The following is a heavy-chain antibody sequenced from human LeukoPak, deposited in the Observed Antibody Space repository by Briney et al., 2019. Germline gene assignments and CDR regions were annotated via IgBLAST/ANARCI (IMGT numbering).Heavy chain of an antibody. V-gene: IGHV3-66*01. Sequence: GGSLRLSCAASGFTVSSNYMSWVRQAPGKGLEWVSVIHSGGSTYYADSLKGRFTISRDNSKNTLYLQMNSLRAEDTAVYYCAKDLWRGGATGLDYWGQGTLVTVSS. J-gene: IGHJ4*02. CDR1: GFTVSSNY. D-gene: IGHD1-26*01. CDR2: IHSGGST. CDR3: AKDLWRGGATGLDY.